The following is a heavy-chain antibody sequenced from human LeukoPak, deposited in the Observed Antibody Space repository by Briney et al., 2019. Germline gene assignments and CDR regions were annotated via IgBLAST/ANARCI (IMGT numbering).Heavy chain of an antibody. Sequence: SETLSLTCTVPGYSISSGYSWGWIRQPPGKGLEWIGSIYHSGSTYYNPSLKSRVTISVDTSKNQFSLKLSSVTAADTAVYYCARTPDYYDSSGYFDYWGQGTLVTVSS. J-gene: IGHJ4*02. CDR3: ARTPDYYDSSGYFDY. V-gene: IGHV4-38-2*02. D-gene: IGHD3-22*01. CDR2: IYHSGST. CDR1: GYSISSGYS.